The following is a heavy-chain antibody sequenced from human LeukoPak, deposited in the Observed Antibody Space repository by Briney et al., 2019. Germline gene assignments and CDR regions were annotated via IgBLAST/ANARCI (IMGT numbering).Heavy chain of an antibody. J-gene: IGHJ4*02. CDR2: ISSDGGST. CDR1: GYSFTSLR. D-gene: IGHD1-14*01. Sequence: PGGSLRLFCSASGYSFTSLRIHWVRQAPGKGLEYVSGISSDGGSTYYADYVKGRFTISRDKSKNTIFIEVSSLRPEDTAVYYCGYQNSCCVYWGRGTLVTVSS. V-gene: IGHV3-64D*06. CDR3: GYQNSCCVY.